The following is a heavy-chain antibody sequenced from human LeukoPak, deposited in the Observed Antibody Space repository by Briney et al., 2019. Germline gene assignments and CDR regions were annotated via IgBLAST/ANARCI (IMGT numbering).Heavy chain of an antibody. V-gene: IGHV4-38-2*02. CDR1: GYSISSGKY. J-gene: IGHJ4*02. CDR2: IYESGST. D-gene: IGHD3-3*01. Sequence: SETLSLTCSVSGYSISSGKYWAWIRQTPGKGLEWIGSIYESGSTYYTPPLKSRVTISVDTSKNQFSLKLSSVTAADTAVYYCARELFYDFWSGYYEGFDYWGQGTLVTVSS. CDR3: ARELFYDFWSGYYEGFDY.